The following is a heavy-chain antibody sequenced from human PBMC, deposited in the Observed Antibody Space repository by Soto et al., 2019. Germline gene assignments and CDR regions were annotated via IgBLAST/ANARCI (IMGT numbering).Heavy chain of an antibody. CDR3: AKEVGATINWFDP. CDR1: GFTFSSYG. Sequence: GGSLRLSCAASGFTFSSYGMHWVRQAPGRGLEWVAVISYDGSNKYYADSVEGRFTISRDNSKNTLYLQMNSLRAEDTAVYYCAKEVGATINWFDPWGQGTLVTVSS. J-gene: IGHJ5*02. D-gene: IGHD1-26*01. CDR2: ISYDGSNK. V-gene: IGHV3-30*18.